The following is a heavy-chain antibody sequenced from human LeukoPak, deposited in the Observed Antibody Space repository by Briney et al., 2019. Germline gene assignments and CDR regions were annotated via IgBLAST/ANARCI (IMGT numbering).Heavy chain of an antibody. CDR2: VSANNGDT. Sequence: ASVKVSCKASGYTFVSSGISWVRQAPGQGLEWMGWVSANNGDTIYTEKFQDRVTMTTDTSTNTAYMEVRSLRSDDTAVYYCARDRRDWFDSWGQGTLVTVSS. V-gene: IGHV1-18*01. CDR1: GYTFVSSG. J-gene: IGHJ5*01. CDR3: ARDRRDWFDS.